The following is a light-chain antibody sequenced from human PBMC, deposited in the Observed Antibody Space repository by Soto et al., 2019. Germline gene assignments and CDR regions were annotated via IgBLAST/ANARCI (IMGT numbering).Light chain of an antibody. V-gene: IGKV1-12*01. J-gene: IGKJ5*01. CDR1: QDISSC. Sequence: DIQMTQSPSSVSASVGDRVNITCRASQDISSCLAWYQQKPGKAPKLLIFAASSLQSGVPSRFSGSGSGTEFTLTISSLQPEDLATYYCQRANSFPPGTFGQGTRLEIK. CDR2: AAS. CDR3: QRANSFPPGT.